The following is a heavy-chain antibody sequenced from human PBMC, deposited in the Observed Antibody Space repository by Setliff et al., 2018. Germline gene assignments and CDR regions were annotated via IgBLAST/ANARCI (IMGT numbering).Heavy chain of an antibody. D-gene: IGHD3-3*01. CDR3: RYWSGYYNNDY. CDR2: INDSGTT. CDR1: GGSFSNYY. Sequence: SETLSLTCTVYGGSFSNYYWGWIRQSPGKGLEWIGEINDSGTTNYSPSLKSRVTISLDVSTNQFSLKLRSVSAADTAVYYCRYWSGYYNNDYWGQGTLVTVSS. J-gene: IGHJ4*02. V-gene: IGHV4-34*01.